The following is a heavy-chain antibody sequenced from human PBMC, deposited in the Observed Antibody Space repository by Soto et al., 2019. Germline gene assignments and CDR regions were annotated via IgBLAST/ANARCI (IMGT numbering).Heavy chain of an antibody. CDR1: GFTFSDYY. CDR2: SSDSGTFT. J-gene: IGHJ4*02. V-gene: IGHV3-11*06. Sequence: GGPLRRSCAASGFTFSDYYMSWIRRAPGKGLEWLSYSSDSGTFTRYADSVKGRFSISRDNAKNSLYLQINSLRGEDTAIYYCARSGDNYNLLDYWGQGTPVTVSS. CDR3: ARSGDNYNLLDY. D-gene: IGHD1-1*01.